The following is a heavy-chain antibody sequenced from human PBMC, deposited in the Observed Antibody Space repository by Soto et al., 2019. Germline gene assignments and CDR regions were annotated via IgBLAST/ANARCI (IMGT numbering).Heavy chain of an antibody. CDR2: MHYSGGT. Sequence: SETLSLTCTVSGGSVSSGSYFWSWIRQPPGKGLEWIGYMHYSGGTKHNPSLKSRVTISIDTSENLFSLKLSSVTAADTAVYYCARQGGGELSFLGYHYYSMDVWGQGTTVTVSS. J-gene: IGHJ6*02. V-gene: IGHV4-61*01. D-gene: IGHD1-26*01. CDR1: GGSVSSGSYF. CDR3: ARQGGGELSFLGYHYYSMDV.